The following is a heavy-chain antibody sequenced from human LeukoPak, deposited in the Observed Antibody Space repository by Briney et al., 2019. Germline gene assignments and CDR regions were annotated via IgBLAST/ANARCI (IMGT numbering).Heavy chain of an antibody. CDR3: ARAARWQLPSDYFDS. J-gene: IGHJ4*02. CDR1: GYTFTGYY. Sequence: ASVKVSCKASGYTFTGYYMHWVRQAPGQGLEWMGWINPNSGGTNYAEKFQGRVTMTRDTSISTAYMELSRLKSDDTAVYYCARAARWQLPSDYFDSWGQGTLVTVSS. CDR2: INPNSGGT. V-gene: IGHV1-2*02. D-gene: IGHD1-26*01.